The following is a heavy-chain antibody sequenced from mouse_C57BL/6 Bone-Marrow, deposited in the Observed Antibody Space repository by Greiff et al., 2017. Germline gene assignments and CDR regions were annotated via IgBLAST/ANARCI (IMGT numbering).Heavy chain of an antibody. CDR1: GYSFTSYG. Sequence: VQLQQSGAELARPGASVKLSCKASGYSFTSYGLSWVKQRTGQGLEWIGEIYPRSGNTYYNEKFKGKATLTADKSSSTAYMELRSLTSEDSAGYFCARWGSSRAMDYWGQGTSVTGSS. J-gene: IGHJ4*01. CDR3: ARWGSSRAMDY. V-gene: IGHV1-81*01. D-gene: IGHD3-1*01. CDR2: IYPRSGNT.